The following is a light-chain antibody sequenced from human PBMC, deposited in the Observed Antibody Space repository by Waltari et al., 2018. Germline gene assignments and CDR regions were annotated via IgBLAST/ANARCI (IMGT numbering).Light chain of an antibody. Sequence: QSVLTQPPSVSGAPGQRVTIWCPGTSPNIGAGYDVHWYQQLPGTAPKLLTPRNTNRPSGVPDRFSGSKSDTSASLAITGLQAADEADYFCQSYDNSLSGSYVFGTGTKVTVL. CDR3: QSYDNSLSGSYV. CDR2: RNT. J-gene: IGLJ1*01. V-gene: IGLV1-40*01. CDR1: SPNIGAGYD.